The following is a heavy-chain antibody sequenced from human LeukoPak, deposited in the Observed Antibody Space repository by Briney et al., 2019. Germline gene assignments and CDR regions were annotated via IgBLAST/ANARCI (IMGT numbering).Heavy chain of an antibody. V-gene: IGHV4-4*07. CDR3: ARGGPSSTRKYGMDV. D-gene: IGHD2-2*01. Sequence: SETLSLTCTVSGGSISSYYWSWIRQPAGKGLEWTGRIYTSGSTNYNPSLKSRVTMSVDTSKNQFSLKLSSVTAADTAVYYCARGGPSSTRKYGMDVWGQGTTVTVSS. CDR2: IYTSGST. CDR1: GGSISSYY. J-gene: IGHJ6*02.